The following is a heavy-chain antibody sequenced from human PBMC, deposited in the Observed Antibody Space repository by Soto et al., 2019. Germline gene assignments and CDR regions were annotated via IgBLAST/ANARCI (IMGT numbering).Heavy chain of an antibody. CDR3: AKDYYDSSGYYYVVYYGMDV. CDR1: GFTFSSYG. Sequence: PGGSLRLSCAASGFTFSSYGMHWVRQAPGKGLEWVAVISYDGRKKYYADFVKGRFTISRDNSKNTLYLQMNSLRAEDTAVYYCAKDYYDSSGYYYVVYYGMDVWGQGTTVTVSS. J-gene: IGHJ6*02. V-gene: IGHV3-30*18. D-gene: IGHD3-22*01. CDR2: ISYDGRKK.